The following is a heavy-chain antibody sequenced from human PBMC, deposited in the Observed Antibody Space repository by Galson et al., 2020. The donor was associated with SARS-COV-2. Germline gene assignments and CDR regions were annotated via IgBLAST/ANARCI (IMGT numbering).Heavy chain of an antibody. D-gene: IGHD2-15*01. Sequence: ASVKVSCKVSGYRLTELPMHWVRQTPGKGLEWMGGFDPDDGETIYAQKFQDRVTMTEDTSTDTAYMELSSLRSEDTAMYYCATDPYCTGGSCYSHWGQGTLVTVSS. CDR3: ATDPYCTGGSCYSH. V-gene: IGHV1-24*01. CDR2: FDPDDGET. CDR1: GYRLTELP. J-gene: IGHJ4*02.